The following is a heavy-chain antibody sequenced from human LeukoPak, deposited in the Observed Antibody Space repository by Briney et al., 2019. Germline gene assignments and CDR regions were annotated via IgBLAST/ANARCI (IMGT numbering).Heavy chain of an antibody. D-gene: IGHD6-19*01. CDR2: INAGNGNT. CDR3: ARDPSSGWYQAGFDY. J-gene: IGHJ4*02. Sequence: GASVKVSCKASGYTFTSYAMHWVRQAPGQRLEWMGWINAGNGNTKYSQKFQGRVTITRDTSASTAYMELSSLRSEDTAVYYCARDPSSGWYQAGFDYWGQGTLVTVSS. CDR1: GYTFTSYA. V-gene: IGHV1-3*01.